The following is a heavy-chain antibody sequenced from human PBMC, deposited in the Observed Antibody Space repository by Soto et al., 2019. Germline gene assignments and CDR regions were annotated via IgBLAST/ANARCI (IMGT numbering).Heavy chain of an antibody. Sequence: SSETLSLTCSVSGGSINNDDFYWSWLRQTPGKGLQWIGYVYYSGSSDCIPSLKSRLSMSIDKSKNQFTLKLSSVTAADTAIYYCARMSYYYDKWYFDLWGRGTLVTVSS. J-gene: IGHJ2*01. V-gene: IGHV4-30-4*01. CDR3: ARMSYYYDKWYFDL. CDR1: GGSINNDDFY. D-gene: IGHD3-22*01. CDR2: VYYSGSS.